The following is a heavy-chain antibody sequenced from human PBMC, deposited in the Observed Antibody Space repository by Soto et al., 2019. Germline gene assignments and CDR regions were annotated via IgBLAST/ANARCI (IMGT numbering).Heavy chain of an antibody. CDR1: GFTFTSSA. D-gene: IGHD3-22*01. V-gene: IGHV1-58*02. CDR3: AADKYYYDSSGYYYYYYGMDV. Sequence: ASVKVSCKASGFTFTSSAMQWVRQARGQRLEWIGWIVVGSGNTNYAQKFQERVTITSDMSTSTAYMELSSLRSEDTAVYYCAADKYYYDSSGYYYYYYGMDVWGQGTTVTVSS. J-gene: IGHJ6*02. CDR2: IVVGSGNT.